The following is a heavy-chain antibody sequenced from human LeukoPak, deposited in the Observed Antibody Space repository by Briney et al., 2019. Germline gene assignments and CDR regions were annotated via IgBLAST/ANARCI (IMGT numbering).Heavy chain of an antibody. Sequence: GGSLRLSCAASGFTFSSYWMHWVRHAPGKGLVWVSRINSDGNITNYADSVKGRFTISRDNAENTLYLQMNTLRADDTAVYYCATEKQQRGFDYWGQGTLVTVSS. V-gene: IGHV3-74*01. CDR1: GFTFSSYW. D-gene: IGHD6-13*01. J-gene: IGHJ4*02. CDR3: ATEKQQRGFDY. CDR2: INSDGNIT.